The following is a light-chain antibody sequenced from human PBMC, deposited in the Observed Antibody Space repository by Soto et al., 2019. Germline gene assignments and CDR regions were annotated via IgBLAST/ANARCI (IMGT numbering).Light chain of an antibody. V-gene: IGKV1-5*03. CDR2: KAS. CDR1: QSIGSW. Sequence: DIQMTQSPSTLSASVGDRVTITCRASQSIGSWLAWYQQKPGKAPKLLIYKASTLESGVPSNFSGSGSGTEFTLTISSLQPDDFATYYCQHYNSYSEAFGQGTKVDNK. CDR3: QHYNSYSEA. J-gene: IGKJ1*01.